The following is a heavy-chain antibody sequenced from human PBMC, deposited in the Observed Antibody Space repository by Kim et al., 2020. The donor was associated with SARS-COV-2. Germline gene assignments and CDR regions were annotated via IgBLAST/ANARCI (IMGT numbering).Heavy chain of an antibody. CDR2: IYSGGST. Sequence: GGSLRLSCAASGFTVSSYDMSWVRQAPGKGLEWVSVIYSGGSTSYAASSMSRLTISSNNSTNTPHLLLNNLLTADTTADYYGATTEGWLHPGYHFDHYY. CDR3: GATTEGWLHPGYHFDHYY. CDR1: GFTVSSYD. D-gene: IGHD5-12*01. V-gene: IGHV3-53*01. J-gene: IGHJ6*01.